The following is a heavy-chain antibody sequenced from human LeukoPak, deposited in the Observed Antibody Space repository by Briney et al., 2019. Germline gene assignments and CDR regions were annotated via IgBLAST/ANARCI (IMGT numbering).Heavy chain of an antibody. D-gene: IGHD6-13*01. J-gene: IGHJ4*02. CDR1: GFTFSNHY. V-gene: IGHV3-11*04. CDR2: ISSRSSNK. Sequence: GGSLRLSCAASGFTFSNHYMSWIRQAPGKGLVWVSYISSRSSNKYHADSVKGRFTISRDNAKNSLYLQMDSLRVEDTAVYYCARHGVAATGRVSFFGYWGQGTLVTVSS. CDR3: ARHGVAATGRVSFFGY.